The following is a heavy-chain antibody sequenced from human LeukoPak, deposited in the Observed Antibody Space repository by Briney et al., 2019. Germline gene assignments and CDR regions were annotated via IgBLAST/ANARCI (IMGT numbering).Heavy chain of an antibody. CDR1: GFTFSSYG. Sequence: GGSLRLSCAASGFTFSSYGMHWVRQAPGKGLEWVAVISYDGSNKYYADSVKGRFTISRDNSKNTLYLQMNSLRAEDTAVYYCAKGQRIGYYGYYGMDVWGQGTTVTVSS. CDR3: AKGQRIGYYGYYGMDV. CDR2: ISYDGSNK. D-gene: IGHD3-10*01. J-gene: IGHJ6*02. V-gene: IGHV3-30*18.